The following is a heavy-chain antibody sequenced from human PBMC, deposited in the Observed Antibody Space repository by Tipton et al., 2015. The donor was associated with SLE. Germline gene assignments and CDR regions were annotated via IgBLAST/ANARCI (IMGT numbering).Heavy chain of an antibody. CDR1: GGTFSSYA. CDR2: IIPIFGTA. CDR3: ASTMGGATVTLLDY. J-gene: IGHJ4*02. Sequence: QSGPEVKKPGSSVKVSCKASGGTFSSYAISWVRQAPGQGLEWMGGIIPIFGTANYAQKFQGRVTITADESTSTAYMELSSLRSEDTAVYYCASTMGGATVTLLDYWGQGTLVTVSS. V-gene: IGHV1-69*01. D-gene: IGHD4-17*01.